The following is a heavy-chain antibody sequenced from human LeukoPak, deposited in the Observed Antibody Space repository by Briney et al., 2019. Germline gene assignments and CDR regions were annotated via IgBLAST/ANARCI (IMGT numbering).Heavy chain of an antibody. CDR1: GYTFTSYG. V-gene: IGHV1-18*01. J-gene: IGHJ6*03. Sequence: ASVKVSCKASGYTFTSYGISWVRQAPGQGLEWMGWISAYNGNTNYAQKLQGRVTMTTDTSTSTAYMELGSLRSDDTAVYYCARDLWDIVVVPAATYYYYYYMDVWGKGTTVTVSS. CDR2: ISAYNGNT. D-gene: IGHD2-2*01. CDR3: ARDLWDIVVVPAATYYYYYYMDV.